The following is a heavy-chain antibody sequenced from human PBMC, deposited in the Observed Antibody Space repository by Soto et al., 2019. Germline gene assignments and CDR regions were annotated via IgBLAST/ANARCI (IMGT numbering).Heavy chain of an antibody. CDR1: GGSISSSSYY. D-gene: IGHD6-13*01. CDR2: IYYSGST. V-gene: IGHV4-39*01. J-gene: IGHJ6*02. Sequence: RSLTCTVSGGSISSSSYYWGWIRQPPGKGLEWIGSIYYSGSTYYNPSLKSRVTISVDTSKNQFSLKLSSVTAADTAVYYCARQGAAAGMGWIYYGMDVWGQGXTVTVSS. CDR3: ARQGAAAGMGWIYYGMDV.